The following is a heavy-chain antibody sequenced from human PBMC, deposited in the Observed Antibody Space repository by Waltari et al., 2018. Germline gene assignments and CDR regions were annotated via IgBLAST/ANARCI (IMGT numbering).Heavy chain of an antibody. D-gene: IGHD3-22*01. CDR2: LRNTGAT. Sequence: QVQLRESGPGLVKPSETLSLTCTVSGDFPSDDHWTWIRQAPGKGLEWIAYLRNTGATKCTPSLQSRVTISTVTSKKQFSLRLTSVTAADAAVYYCARLPSKYFDSIGWGFFDQWGQGILVTVSS. CDR1: GDFPSDDH. J-gene: IGHJ4*02. CDR3: ARLPSKYFDSIGWGFFDQ. V-gene: IGHV4-59*08.